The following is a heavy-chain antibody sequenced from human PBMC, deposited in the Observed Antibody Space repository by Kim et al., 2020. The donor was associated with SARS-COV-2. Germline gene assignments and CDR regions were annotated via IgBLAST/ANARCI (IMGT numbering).Heavy chain of an antibody. CDR3: ARAPITGTGGMDV. J-gene: IGHJ6*02. D-gene: IGHD1-20*01. Sequence: GGSLRLSCAASGFTFSSYSMNWVRQAPGKGLEWVSSISSSSSYIYYADSVKGRFTISRDNAKNSLYLQMNSLRAEDTAVYYCARAPITGTGGMDVWGQGTTVTVSS. CDR2: ISSSSSYI. CDR1: GFTFSSYS. V-gene: IGHV3-21*01.